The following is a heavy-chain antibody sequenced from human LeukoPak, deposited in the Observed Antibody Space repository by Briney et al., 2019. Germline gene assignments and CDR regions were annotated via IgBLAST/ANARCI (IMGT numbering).Heavy chain of an antibody. CDR1: GYTFSGYY. Sequence: ASVKVSCKASGYTFSGYYMHWVRQAPGQGLEWMGWINPNSGGTNYAQKFQGGVTMTRDTSISTAYMELSRLRSDDTAVYYCARDSGNSGHDYWGQGTLVTVSS. J-gene: IGHJ4*02. V-gene: IGHV1-2*02. CDR2: INPNSGGT. CDR3: ARDSGNSGHDY. D-gene: IGHD5-12*01.